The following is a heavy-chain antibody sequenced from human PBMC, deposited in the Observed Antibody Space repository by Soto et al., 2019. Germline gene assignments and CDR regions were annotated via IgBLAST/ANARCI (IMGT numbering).Heavy chain of an antibody. CDR3: ARGQSSCWYPGSRYFYYYGMDV. V-gene: IGHV4-34*01. CDR2: INHSGST. D-gene: IGHD6-19*01. J-gene: IGHJ6*02. Sequence: SETLSLTCAVYGGSFSGYYWSWIRQPPGKGLEWIGEINHSGSTNYNPSLKSRVTISVDTAKNQFSLKLSSVPAADTAVYYCARGQSSCWYPGSRYFYYYGMDVWGQGTTVTVSS. CDR1: GGSFSGYY.